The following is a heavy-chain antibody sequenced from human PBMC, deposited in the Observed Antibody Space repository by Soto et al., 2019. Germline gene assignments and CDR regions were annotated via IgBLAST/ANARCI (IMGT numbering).Heavy chain of an antibody. D-gene: IGHD3-9*01. CDR3: AKGSHYDILTAYHAFDY. Sequence: GGSLRLSCAASGFTFNSYAMNWVRQAPGKGLEWVSSISGGGGGTYYADSVKGRLTISRDNSKNTLYLQMNSLRAEDTALYYCAKGSHYDILTAYHAFDYWGPGT. CDR1: GFTFNSYA. V-gene: IGHV3-23*01. J-gene: IGHJ4*02. CDR2: ISGGGGGT.